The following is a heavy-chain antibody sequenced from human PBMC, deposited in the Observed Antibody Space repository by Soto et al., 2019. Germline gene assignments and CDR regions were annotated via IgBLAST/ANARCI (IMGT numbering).Heavy chain of an antibody. V-gene: IGHV3-21*01. CDR3: ARDFKYDILTSHYGMGV. D-gene: IGHD3-9*01. CDR1: GFMFSSYS. CDR2: ISTTSTYI. Sequence: VQLVESGGGLVKPGGSLRLSCAASGFMFSSYSMHWVRQAPGKGLEWVSSISTTSTYIYYADSVKGRFTISRDNAKNSLFLQMNSLRAEDTALYYCARDFKYDILTSHYGMGVWGQGTTVTVSS. J-gene: IGHJ6*02.